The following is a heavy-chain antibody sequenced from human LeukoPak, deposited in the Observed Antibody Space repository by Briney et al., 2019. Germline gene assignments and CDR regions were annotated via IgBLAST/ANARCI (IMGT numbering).Heavy chain of an antibody. D-gene: IGHD2-21*02. CDR3: ARESGDVVVTAVDY. J-gene: IGHJ4*02. Sequence: PGGSLRLSCAASGFTSSSYAMHWVRQAPGKGLEWVAVISYDGSNKYYADSVKGRFTISRDNSKNTLYLQMNSLRAEDTAVYYCARESGDVVVTAVDYWGQGTLVTVSS. CDR1: GFTSSSYA. CDR2: ISYDGSNK. V-gene: IGHV3-30-3*01.